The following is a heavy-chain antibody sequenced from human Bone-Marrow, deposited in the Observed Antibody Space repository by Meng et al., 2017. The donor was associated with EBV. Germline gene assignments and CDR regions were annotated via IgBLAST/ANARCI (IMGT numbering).Heavy chain of an antibody. CDR3: ARGLGYCSGGSCYSGYFGGGLWFDP. V-gene: IGHV3-30-3*01. J-gene: IGHJ5*02. D-gene: IGHD2-15*01. CDR2: ISYDGSNK. CDR1: GFTFSSYA. Sequence: QVQLVESGGGVVQPGRSLRLSCAASGFTFSSYAMHWVRQAPGKGLEWVAVISYDGSNKYYADSVKGRFTISRDNSKNTLYLQMNSLRAEDTAVYYCARGLGYCSGGSCYSGYFGGGLWFDPWGQGTLVTVSS.